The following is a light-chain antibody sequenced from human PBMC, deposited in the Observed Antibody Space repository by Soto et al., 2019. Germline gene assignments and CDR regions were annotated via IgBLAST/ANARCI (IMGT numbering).Light chain of an antibody. Sequence: DIQMTQSPSALSASVGDRVTITCRASQSISSWLAWYQQKPGKAPKLLIYKASSLESGVPSRFSGSGSGTEFTLTINSLQTDDFATYYCQQYNSYPHTFGQGTKLEIK. V-gene: IGKV1-5*03. J-gene: IGKJ2*01. CDR3: QQYNSYPHT. CDR1: QSISSW. CDR2: KAS.